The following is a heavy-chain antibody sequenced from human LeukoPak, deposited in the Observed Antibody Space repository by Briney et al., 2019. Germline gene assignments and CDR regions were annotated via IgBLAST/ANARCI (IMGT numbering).Heavy chain of an antibody. J-gene: IGHJ3*02. CDR2: ISHSGYT. CDR1: NGSFSGYY. Sequence: PSETLSLTCTVHNGSFSGYYWSWIRQPPGTGLEWIGEISHSGYTNLNPSLKSRVTISLDTSRNQFSLKLNSVTAADTAVYYCAKSNGYGLIDIWGQGTMVTVSS. V-gene: IGHV4-34*01. CDR3: AKSNGYGLIDI. D-gene: IGHD3-10*01.